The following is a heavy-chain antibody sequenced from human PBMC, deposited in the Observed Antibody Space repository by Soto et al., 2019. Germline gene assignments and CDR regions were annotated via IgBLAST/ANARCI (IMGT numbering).Heavy chain of an antibody. V-gene: IGHV1-3*01. CDR3: ARDLGVVVIDY. Sequence: QVPLVQSGAEVKKPGASVKVSCKASGYTFTTYGIHWVRQAPGQGLEWMGWINAGNGDTKYSQKFQGRVTITRDKSASTAYMELSSLRSEDTAVYYCARDLGVVVIDYWGQGALVTVSS. CDR2: INAGNGDT. J-gene: IGHJ4*02. CDR1: GYTFTTYG. D-gene: IGHD3-22*01.